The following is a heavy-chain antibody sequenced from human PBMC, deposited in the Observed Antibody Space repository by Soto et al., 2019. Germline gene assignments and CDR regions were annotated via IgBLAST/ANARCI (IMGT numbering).Heavy chain of an antibody. CDR3: ARDLVKSSGPKLPVGYYYYMDV. J-gene: IGHJ6*03. CDR2: IYYSGST. V-gene: IGHV4-31*03. D-gene: IGHD6-19*01. Sequence: PSETLSLTCTVSGGSISSGGYYWSWIRQHPGKGLEWIGYIYYSGSTYYNPSLKSRVTISVDTSKNQFSLKLSSVTAADTAVYYCARDLVKSSGPKLPVGYYYYMDVWGKGTTVTFSS. CDR1: GGSISSGGYY.